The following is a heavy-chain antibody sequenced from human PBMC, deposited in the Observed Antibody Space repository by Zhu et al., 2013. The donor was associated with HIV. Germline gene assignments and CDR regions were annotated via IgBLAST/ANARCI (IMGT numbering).Heavy chain of an antibody. CDR1: GYTFNNFY. Sequence: QVHLLQSGAEVKRPGTPVKVSCRASGYTFNNFYIHWVRQAPGQGPEWLGWINPNGGDTHYAQHFHGRVTMTTDASINTAYMELNGLTSDDTAVYYCARDEFDHFDAFAYYCDAFDVWAKGQWSPSPQ. CDR3: ARDEFDHFDAFAYYCDAFDV. CDR2: INPNGGDT. J-gene: IGHJ3*01. V-gene: IGHV1-2*02. D-gene: IGHD3-22*01.